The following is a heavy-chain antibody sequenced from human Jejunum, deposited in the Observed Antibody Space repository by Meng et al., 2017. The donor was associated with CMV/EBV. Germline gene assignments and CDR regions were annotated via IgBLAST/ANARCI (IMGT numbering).Heavy chain of an antibody. Sequence: GYTFTNYGFSWVRQAPGQGLEWMGWISPYNGNTHYVQKLQGRVTMTTDTSTSTAYMELRSLRSDDTAVYYCARGVVTMIRYYFDYWGQGTLVTVSS. CDR1: GYTFTNYG. J-gene: IGHJ4*02. V-gene: IGHV1-18*01. D-gene: IGHD3-22*01. CDR2: ISPYNGNT. CDR3: ARGVVTMIRYYFDY.